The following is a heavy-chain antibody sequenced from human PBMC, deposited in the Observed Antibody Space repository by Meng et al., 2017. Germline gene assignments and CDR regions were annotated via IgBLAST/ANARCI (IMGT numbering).Heavy chain of an antibody. J-gene: IGHJ4*02. D-gene: IGHD3-22*01. Sequence: GSLRLSCTVSGGSISSYYWSWIRQPPGKGLEWIGSIYYSGSTYYNPSLKSRVTISVDTSKNQFSLKLSSVTAADTAVYYCARAYYDSSPDYWGQGTLVTVSS. CDR3: ARAYYDSSPDY. CDR2: IYYSGST. CDR1: GGSISSYY. V-gene: IGHV4-59*12.